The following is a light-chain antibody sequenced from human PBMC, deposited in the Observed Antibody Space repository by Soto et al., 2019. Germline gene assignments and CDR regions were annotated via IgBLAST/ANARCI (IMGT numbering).Light chain of an antibody. Sequence: QSALTQAASVSGSPGQWISISCPGTSVDVGCYNYVSWYQQHPGKAPKLMIYDVSNRPSGVSNRFSGSKSGNTASLTISGLQAEDEADYYCSSYTSSSTLLFGTGTKVTGL. J-gene: IGLJ1*01. V-gene: IGLV2-14*01. CDR3: SSYTSSSTLL. CDR1: SVDVGCYNY. CDR2: DVS.